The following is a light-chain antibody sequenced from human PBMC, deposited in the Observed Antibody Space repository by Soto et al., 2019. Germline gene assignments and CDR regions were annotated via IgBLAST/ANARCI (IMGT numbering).Light chain of an antibody. CDR3: GTWDSSLSAGWGGVV. Sequence: QSVLTQPPSVSAAPGQKVTISCFGSSSNIGNNYVSWYQQLPGTAPKLLIYDNNKRPSGIPDRFSGSKSGTSATLGITGLQTGDEADYYCGTWDSSLSAGWGGVVFGGGTKLTVL. CDR1: SSNIGNNY. CDR2: DNN. V-gene: IGLV1-51*01. J-gene: IGLJ2*01.